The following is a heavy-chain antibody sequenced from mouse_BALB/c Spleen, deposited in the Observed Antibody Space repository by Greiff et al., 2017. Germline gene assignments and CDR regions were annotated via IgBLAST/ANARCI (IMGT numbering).Heavy chain of an antibody. Sequence: EESGPGLVKPSQSLSLTCSVTGYSFTSGYYWNWIRQFPGNKLEWMGYISYDGSNNYNPSLKNRISITRDTSKNQFFLKLNSVTTEDTATYYCASDYYGSSYWYFDVWGAGTTVTVSS. J-gene: IGHJ1*01. CDR3: ASDYYGSSYWYFDV. CDR2: ISYDGSN. V-gene: IGHV3-6*02. D-gene: IGHD1-1*01. CDR1: GYSFTSGYY.